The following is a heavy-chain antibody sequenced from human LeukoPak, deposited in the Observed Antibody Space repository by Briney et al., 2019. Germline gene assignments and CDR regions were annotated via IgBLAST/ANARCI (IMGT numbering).Heavy chain of an antibody. CDR3: ARGCNLEQQLEVLSQAETFDY. V-gene: IGHV4-39*07. CDR1: GGSISSSSYY. D-gene: IGHD6-13*01. Sequence: SETLSLTCTVSGGSISSSSYYWSWIRQPPGKGLEWIGEINHSGSTNYNPSLKSRVTISVDTSKNQFSLKLSSVTAADTAVYYCARGCNLEQQLEVLSQAETFDYWGQGTLVTVSS. CDR2: INHSGST. J-gene: IGHJ4*02.